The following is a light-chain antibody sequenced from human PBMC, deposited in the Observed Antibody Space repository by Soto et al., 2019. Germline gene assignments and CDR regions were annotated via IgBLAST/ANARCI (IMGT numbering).Light chain of an antibody. J-gene: IGLJ2*01. CDR2: EVS. Sequence: QSALTQPASVSGSPGQSITISCSGTSSDVGGYDHVSWYQHHPGEAPKLMIYEVSYRPSGVSTRFSGSKSGNTASLTISGLRSEDEADYYCATWDDSLSGPVFGGGTKLTVL. CDR3: ATWDDSLSGPV. CDR1: SSDVGGYDH. V-gene: IGLV2-14*01.